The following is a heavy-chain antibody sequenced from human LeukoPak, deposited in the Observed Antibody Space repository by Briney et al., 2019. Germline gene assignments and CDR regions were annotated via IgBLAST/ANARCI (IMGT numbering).Heavy chain of an antibody. CDR1: GGSISYYH. CDR2: IYYTGST. V-gene: IGHV4-59*01. D-gene: IGHD3-9*01. Sequence: SETLSLTCTVSGGSISYYHWTWIRQSPGKGLEWIGQIYYTGSTYYNPSLKRRVTISVDTSRNQFSLNLTSVTAADTAVYYCARGGTYNDILSFDPWGQGTLVTVSS. CDR3: ARGGTYNDILSFDP. J-gene: IGHJ5*02.